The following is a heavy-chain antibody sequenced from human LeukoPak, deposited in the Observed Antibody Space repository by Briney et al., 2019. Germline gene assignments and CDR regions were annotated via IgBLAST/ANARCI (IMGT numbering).Heavy chain of an antibody. CDR1: GYTFTSYD. J-gene: IGHJ4*02. Sequence: ASVKVSCKASGYTFTSYDINWVRQATGQGLEWMGWMNPNSGNTGYAQKFQGGVTMTRNTSISTAYMELSSLRSEDTAVYYCARGKYSSSWWTTDPVDYWGQGTLVTVSS. CDR2: MNPNSGNT. CDR3: ARGKYSSSWWTTDPVDY. D-gene: IGHD6-13*01. V-gene: IGHV1-8*01.